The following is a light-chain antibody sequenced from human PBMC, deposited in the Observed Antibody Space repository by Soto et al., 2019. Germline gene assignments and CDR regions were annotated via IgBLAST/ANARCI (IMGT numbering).Light chain of an antibody. V-gene: IGKV1-39*01. CDR3: QQSYSIPYT. CDR2: AAS. J-gene: IGKJ2*01. Sequence: DIQMTQSPSSLSASVGDRVSITCRANQTIRNFLQWYQQKPGKVPKLLIYAASSLVDGVPSRFSGSGPGADFTLTISSLQPEDFATYYCQQSYSIPYTFGQGTKLDIK. CDR1: QTIRNF.